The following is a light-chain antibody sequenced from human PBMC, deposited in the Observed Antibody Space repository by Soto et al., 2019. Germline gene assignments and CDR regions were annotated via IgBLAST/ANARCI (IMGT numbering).Light chain of an antibody. Sequence: DIVMTQSPDSLAVSLGERATINCKSSQSVSYSANNQNFLAWYQQKPGQPPKLLIHWASTRESGVPDRFSGSGSGTDFALTISSLQAEDVAVYYCQQYYSTPITFGQGTRLEIK. J-gene: IGKJ5*01. CDR2: WAS. CDR3: QQYYSTPIT. V-gene: IGKV4-1*01. CDR1: QSVSYSANNQNF.